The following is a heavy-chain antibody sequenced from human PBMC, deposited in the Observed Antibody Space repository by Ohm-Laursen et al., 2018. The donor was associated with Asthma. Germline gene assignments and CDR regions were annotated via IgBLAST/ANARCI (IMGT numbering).Heavy chain of an antibody. V-gene: IGHV4-30-4*08. CDR2: MHYSGTT. CDR1: GGSISSGESY. Sequence: TLSLTCTVSGGSISSGESYWTWIRQPPGKGLEWIAYMHYSGTTYYSPSLKSRISISVDTSKDQFSLNLISVTAADTAIYYCARYNYCGGDGCFQVFDYWGQGIPVTVSS. J-gene: IGHJ4*02. CDR3: ARYNYCGGDGCFQVFDY. D-gene: IGHD2-21*01.